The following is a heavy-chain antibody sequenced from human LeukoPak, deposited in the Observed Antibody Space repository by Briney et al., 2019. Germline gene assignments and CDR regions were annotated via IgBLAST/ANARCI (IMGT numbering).Heavy chain of an antibody. CDR1: GASIXTXNW. V-gene: IGHV4-30-4*01. CDR3: TRAYWIGFHFDS. D-gene: IGHD3-3*01. CDR2: IYYSGTT. J-gene: IGHJ4*02. Sequence: SETLSLTCTGSGASIXTXNWWSWIRQPPGKGLXYIGYIYYSGTTYYNPSLKSRITMSVDMSANQFSLRLTSVSAADTAVYYCTRAYWIGFHFDSWGQGILVSVSS.